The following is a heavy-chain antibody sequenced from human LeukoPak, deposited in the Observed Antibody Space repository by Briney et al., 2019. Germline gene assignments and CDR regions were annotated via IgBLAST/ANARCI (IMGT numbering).Heavy chain of an antibody. CDR3: VRGNPFGEY. V-gene: IGHV3-7*03. D-gene: IGHD3-16*01. Sequence: GGSLRLSCTASGFTFSAYWMFWVRQAPGKGLEWVANTKEDESEKYYVDSVKGRFTISRDNAKNSLYLQMNSLRVEDTAVYYCVRGNPFGEYWGQGTLVTVSS. CDR1: GFTFSAYW. CDR2: TKEDESEK. J-gene: IGHJ4*02.